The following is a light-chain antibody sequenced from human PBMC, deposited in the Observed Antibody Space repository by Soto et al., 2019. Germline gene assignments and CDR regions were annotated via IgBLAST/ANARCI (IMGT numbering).Light chain of an antibody. CDR3: QKYNSAPP. Sequence: DIQMTQSPSSLSASAGDRVTITCRASQDISNNLAWYLQKPGKVPKLLIYAASTLQSGVPSRFSGSGSGTDFTLTISSLQPEDVATYYCQKYNSAPPFDPGTKVDIK. J-gene: IGKJ3*01. CDR2: AAS. V-gene: IGKV1-27*01. CDR1: QDISNN.